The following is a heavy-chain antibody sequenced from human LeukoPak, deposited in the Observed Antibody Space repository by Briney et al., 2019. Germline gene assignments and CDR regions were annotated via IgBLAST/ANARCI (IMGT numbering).Heavy chain of an antibody. CDR2: FYSGGNT. J-gene: IGHJ4*02. V-gene: IGHV3-53*01. Sequence: TGGSLRLSCAASGFTVSSNYVSCVRQAPGKGLEWLSVFYSGGNTYHADSVKGRFTISRDNSKNTLYLQMNSLRAEDTAVYYCARDYYGSGRLDYWGQGTLVTVSS. D-gene: IGHD3-10*01. CDR1: GFTVSSNY. CDR3: ARDYYGSGRLDY.